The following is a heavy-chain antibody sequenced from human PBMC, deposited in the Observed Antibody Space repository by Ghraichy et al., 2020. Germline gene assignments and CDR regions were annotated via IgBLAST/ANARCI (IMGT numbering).Heavy chain of an antibody. D-gene: IGHD1-7*01. J-gene: IGHJ4*02. CDR1: GGAISSSAYS. V-gene: IGHV4-30-2*01. Sequence: SETLSLTCAVSGGAISSSAYSWTWVRQPPEKGLEWIAYVYYDGSTYYNPSLKSRVTISLDNSKNQFSLELTSVTAADTAVYYCAGALNYVGFDYWGQGTLVTVSS. CDR2: VYYDGST. CDR3: AGALNYVGFDY.